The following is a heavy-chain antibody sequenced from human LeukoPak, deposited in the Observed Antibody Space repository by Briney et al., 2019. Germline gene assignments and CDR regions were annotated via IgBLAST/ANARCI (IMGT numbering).Heavy chain of an antibody. CDR3: ASSITIFGVVYSDAFDI. Sequence: PGGSLRLSCAASGFTFSSYWMSWVRQAPGKGLEWVANIKQDGSEKYYVDSVKGGFTISRDNAKNSLYLQMNSLRAEDTAVYYCASSITIFGVVYSDAFDIWGQGTMVTVSS. CDR1: GFTFSSYW. J-gene: IGHJ3*02. V-gene: IGHV3-7*01. CDR2: IKQDGSEK. D-gene: IGHD3-3*01.